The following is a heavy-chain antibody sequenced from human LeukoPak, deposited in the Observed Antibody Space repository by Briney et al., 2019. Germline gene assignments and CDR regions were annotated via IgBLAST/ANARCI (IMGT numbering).Heavy chain of an antibody. Sequence: SETLSLTCAVYGGSFSGYYWSWIRQPPGKGLEWIGEIVHSGNTKYNPSLKSRVTISVDTSKNQYSLNLTSVTAADTAVYYCARFGSSTWYKGAFDIWGQGTMVTVAS. J-gene: IGHJ3*02. D-gene: IGHD1-1*01. CDR1: GGSFSGYY. CDR2: IVHSGNT. CDR3: ARFGSSTWYKGAFDI. V-gene: IGHV4-34*12.